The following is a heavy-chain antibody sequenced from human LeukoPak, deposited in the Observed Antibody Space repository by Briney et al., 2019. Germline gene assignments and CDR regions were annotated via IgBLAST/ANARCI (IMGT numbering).Heavy chain of an antibody. V-gene: IGHV4-4*07. CDR3: ARHSGIVLMVYAEVDY. J-gene: IGHJ4*02. CDR1: GGSISSYY. Sequence: PSETLSLTCTVSGGSISSYYWNWIRQPAGKGLEWIGRIYTSGTTNYNPSLKSRVTMSVDTTKNQFSLKLSSVTAADTAVYYCARHSGIVLMVYAEVDYWGQGTLVTVSS. D-gene: IGHD2-8*01. CDR2: IYTSGTT.